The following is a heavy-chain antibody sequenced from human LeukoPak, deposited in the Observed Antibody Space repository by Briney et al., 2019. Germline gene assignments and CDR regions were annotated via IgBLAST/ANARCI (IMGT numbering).Heavy chain of an antibody. CDR3: AKDGGVTGTTGFDY. CDR1: GFTFSSYA. J-gene: IGHJ4*02. D-gene: IGHD1-7*01. CDR2: ITTGDST. Sequence: GGSLRLSCAASGFTFSSYAMDWIRQTPGKGLEWVSGITTGDSTYYADSVKGRFTISRDNSKNTLYLQMNSLRAEDTAVYYCAKDGGVTGTTGFDYWGQGTLVTVSS. V-gene: IGHV3-23*01.